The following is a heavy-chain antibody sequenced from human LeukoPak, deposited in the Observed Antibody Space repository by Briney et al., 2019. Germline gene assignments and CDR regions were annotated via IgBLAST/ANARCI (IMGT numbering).Heavy chain of an antibody. CDR1: GFTFSSSA. CDR2: FSGSGGNT. Sequence: GGSLRLSCAASGFTFSSSAMSWVRRAPGKGLEWVSRFSGSGGNTYYADSVKGRFTISRDNSKNTLYLQMNSLRAEDTAVYYCAKDAELYDFWSGYFDYWGQGTLVTVSS. V-gene: IGHV3-23*01. J-gene: IGHJ4*02. D-gene: IGHD3-3*01. CDR3: AKDAELYDFWSGYFDY.